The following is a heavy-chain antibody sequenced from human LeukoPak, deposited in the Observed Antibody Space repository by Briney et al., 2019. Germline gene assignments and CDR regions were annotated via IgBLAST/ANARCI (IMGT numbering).Heavy chain of an antibody. CDR3: VRYGDYFDY. Sequence: SETLSLTCTVSDGSISGFYWSWIRQPPGKGLEWIGYIHYRGSPSYNPALKSRVTISVDTSKSQFFLKLNSVTAADTAVYYCVRYGDYFDYWGQGTLVTVSS. D-gene: IGHD3-9*01. V-gene: IGHV4-59*01. CDR1: DGSISGFY. CDR2: IHYRGSP. J-gene: IGHJ4*02.